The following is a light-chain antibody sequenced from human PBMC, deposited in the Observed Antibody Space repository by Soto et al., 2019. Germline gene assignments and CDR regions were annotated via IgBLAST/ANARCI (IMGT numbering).Light chain of an antibody. CDR3: QQFQSSLRT. J-gene: IGKJ1*01. CDR1: ESLSPHS. Sequence: PGDTATLSCRASESLSPHSIARYQQKPGQAPRLLIYGPSGRATGIPDRISGSGSGTDFTLTISGLEPEDFAMYYCQQFQSSLRTFGQGTKVDIK. CDR2: GPS. V-gene: IGKV3-20*01.